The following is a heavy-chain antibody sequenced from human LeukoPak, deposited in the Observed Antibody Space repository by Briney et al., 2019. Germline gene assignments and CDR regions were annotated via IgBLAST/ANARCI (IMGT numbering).Heavy chain of an antibody. J-gene: IGHJ4*02. CDR1: GFTFSNAW. CDR3: ATEGYSYGYSFDY. Sequence: GGSLRLSCAASGFTFSNAWMSWVRQAPGKGLEWVGRIKSKTDGGTIDYAAPVKGRFTISRDESKNTLYPQMNSLKTEDTAVYYCATEGYSYGYSFDYWGQGTLVTVSS. CDR2: IKSKTDGGTI. D-gene: IGHD5-18*01. V-gene: IGHV3-15*01.